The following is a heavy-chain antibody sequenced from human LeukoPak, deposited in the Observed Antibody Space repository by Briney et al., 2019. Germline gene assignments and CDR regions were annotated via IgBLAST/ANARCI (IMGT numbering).Heavy chain of an antibody. CDR3: ARDAPDY. CDR1: GFSFSVYE. Sequence: PGGSLRLSCAASGFSFSVYEMNWVRQAPGKGLEWVSHISSSGNTIYYTDSVKGRFTISRDNAKNSLYLQMNSLRAEDTAVYYCARDAPDYWGQGTLVTVCS. CDR2: ISSSGNTI. V-gene: IGHV3-48*03. J-gene: IGHJ4*02.